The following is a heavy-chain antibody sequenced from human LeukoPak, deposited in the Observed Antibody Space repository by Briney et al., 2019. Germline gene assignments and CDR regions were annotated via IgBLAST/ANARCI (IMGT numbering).Heavy chain of an antibody. Sequence: ASVKVSCKASGYTFTSYGISWVRQAPGQGLEWMGWISAYNGNTNYAQKLQGRVTMTTDTSTSTAYMELSSLRSEDTAVYYCARDCSSTSCYIRGEGYYYGMDVWGQGTTVTVSS. V-gene: IGHV1-18*01. CDR2: ISAYNGNT. CDR3: ARDCSSTSCYIRGEGYYYGMDV. J-gene: IGHJ6*02. D-gene: IGHD2-2*02. CDR1: GYTFTSYG.